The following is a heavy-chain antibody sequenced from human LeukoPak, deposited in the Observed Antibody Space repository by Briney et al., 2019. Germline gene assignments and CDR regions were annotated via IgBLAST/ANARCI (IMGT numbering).Heavy chain of an antibody. V-gene: IGHV4-59*12. Sequence: SETLSLTCTVSGGSISSYYWSWIRQPPGKGLEWIGYIYYSGSTNYNPSLKSRLTISITTSKNQFSLKVTSVTASDTAMYYCVRDHVSPGLSNWFDPWGQGTLVTVSS. J-gene: IGHJ5*02. CDR2: IYYSGST. D-gene: IGHD3-16*01. CDR3: VRDHVSPGLSNWFDP. CDR1: GGSISSYY.